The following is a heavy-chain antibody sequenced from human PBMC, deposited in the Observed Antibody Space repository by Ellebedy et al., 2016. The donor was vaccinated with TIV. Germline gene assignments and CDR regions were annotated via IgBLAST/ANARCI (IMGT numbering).Heavy chain of an antibody. Sequence: MPSETLSLTCTASGGSISSYYWNWIRQPPGKGLEWIGYIYYSGSTNYNPSLKSRVTISVDTSKNQFSLNLSSVTAADTAVYYCARDHTYPDSTGTRYYYYGMDVWGQGTTVTVSS. D-gene: IGHD1-1*01. J-gene: IGHJ6*02. CDR2: IYYSGST. CDR3: ARDHTYPDSTGTRYYYYGMDV. V-gene: IGHV4-59*01. CDR1: GGSISSYY.